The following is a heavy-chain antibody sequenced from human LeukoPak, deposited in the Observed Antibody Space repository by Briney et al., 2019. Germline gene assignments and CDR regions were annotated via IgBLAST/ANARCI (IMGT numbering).Heavy chain of an antibody. V-gene: IGHV1-69*06. D-gene: IGHD6-25*01. J-gene: IGHJ3*02. CDR3: AGAPAISGTSAFDI. CDR1: GGTFSSYA. Sequence: ASVKVSCKASGGTFSSYAISWVRQAPGQGLEWMGGIIPIFGTANYAQKFQGRVTITADKSTSTAYMELSSLRSEDTAVYYCAGAPAISGTSAFDIWGQGTMVTVSS. CDR2: IIPIFGTA.